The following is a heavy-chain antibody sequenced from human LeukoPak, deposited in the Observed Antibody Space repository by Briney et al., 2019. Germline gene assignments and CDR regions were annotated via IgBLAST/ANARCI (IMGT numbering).Heavy chain of an antibody. J-gene: IGHJ5*02. CDR1: GGSISSGSYY. V-gene: IGHV4-61*02. CDR3: ARELLGPQAYNWFDP. Sequence: TLSLTCTVSGGSISSGSYYWRWLRQPAGTGLEWIGRIYTSGSTNYNPSLKSLVTISVDTSKTQFSLKLSSVTAADTAVYYCARELLGPQAYNWFDPWGQGTLVTVSS. CDR2: IYTSGST. D-gene: IGHD3-16*01.